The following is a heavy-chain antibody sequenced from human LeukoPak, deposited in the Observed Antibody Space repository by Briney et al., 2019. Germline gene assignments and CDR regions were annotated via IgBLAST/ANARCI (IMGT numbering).Heavy chain of an antibody. CDR1: GFTFSSYR. CDR3: ARTMTTVTIDY. Sequence: GGSLRLSCAACGFTFSSYRMNWARQAPGKGREWVSSISSSSRYIYYAGSVKGRLPISRDNSKNSLYLQMNSLRAEDTAVYYWARTMTTVTIDYWGQGTLVTVSS. J-gene: IGHJ4*02. CDR2: ISSSSRYI. D-gene: IGHD4-17*01. V-gene: IGHV3-21*01.